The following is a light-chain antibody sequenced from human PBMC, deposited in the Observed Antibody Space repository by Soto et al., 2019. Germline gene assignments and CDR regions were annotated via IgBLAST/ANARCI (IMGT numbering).Light chain of an antibody. Sequence: QSALTQPPSVSGAPGQRVTISCTGSSSNIGAGYDVHWYQQLPGTAPKLLIFANTFRPSGVPDRVSGSKSGTSGSLAITGLQAEDEADYYCQSYDSSLSAYVFGTGTKVTVL. J-gene: IGLJ1*01. CDR3: QSYDSSLSAYV. CDR1: SSNIGAGYD. CDR2: ANT. V-gene: IGLV1-40*01.